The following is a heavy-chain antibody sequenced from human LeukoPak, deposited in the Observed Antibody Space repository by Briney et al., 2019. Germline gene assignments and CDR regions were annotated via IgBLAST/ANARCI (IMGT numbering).Heavy chain of an antibody. Sequence: GGSLRLSCAASGFTLSSYAMSWVRQAPGKGLEWVSAISGSGGSTYYADSVKGRFTISRDNSKNTLYLQMNSLRAEDTAVYYCAKRPGNYWYFDLWGRGTLVTVSS. J-gene: IGHJ2*01. CDR2: ISGSGGST. CDR1: GFTLSSYA. CDR3: AKRPGNYWYFDL. D-gene: IGHD1-26*01. V-gene: IGHV3-23*01.